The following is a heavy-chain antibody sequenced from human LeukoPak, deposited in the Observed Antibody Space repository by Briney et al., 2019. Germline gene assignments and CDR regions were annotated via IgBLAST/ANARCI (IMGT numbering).Heavy chain of an antibody. V-gene: IGHV3-64D*06. D-gene: IGHD4/OR15-4a*01. CDR1: GFTFSTYA. CDR2: VSTNGGTT. CDR3: VKMAYGATYFDF. Sequence: GGSLSLSCSASGFTFSTYAMHWVRQAPGKGLEYVSAVSTNGGTTDYADSVKGRFTISRDNSRNTVNLQMSSLRTEDTAVHYCVKMAYGATYFDFWGQGTLVTVSS. J-gene: IGHJ4*02.